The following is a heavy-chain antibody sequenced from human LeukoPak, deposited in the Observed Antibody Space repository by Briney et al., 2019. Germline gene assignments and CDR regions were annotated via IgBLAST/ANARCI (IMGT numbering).Heavy chain of an antibody. V-gene: IGHV3-23*01. CDR3: AKDMDIVTTSRE. CDR1: RFIFTNYA. Sequence: GGSLRLSCAASRFIFTNYAMSWVRQAPGKGLDWVSTISGSGRRTSYADSVKGRFTISRDNSKSALYLQMNSLRAEDTAVYYCAKDMDIVTTSREWGQGTLVTVSS. D-gene: IGHD5-12*01. CDR2: ISGSGRRT. J-gene: IGHJ4*02.